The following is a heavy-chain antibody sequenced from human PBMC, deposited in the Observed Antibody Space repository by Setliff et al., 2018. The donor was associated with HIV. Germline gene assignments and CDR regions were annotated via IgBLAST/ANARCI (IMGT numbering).Heavy chain of an antibody. CDR2: IYNTGST. Sequence: PSETLSLTCAVSGDSIGTYSWHWLRQPPGKGLEWIGYIYNTGSTYHSPSLESRVTISIDTSKNQISLKLSSVTAADTAVYYCARHSPSDYWGQGTLVTVSS. CDR1: GDSIGTYS. J-gene: IGHJ4*02. CDR3: ARHSPSDY. V-gene: IGHV4-59*08.